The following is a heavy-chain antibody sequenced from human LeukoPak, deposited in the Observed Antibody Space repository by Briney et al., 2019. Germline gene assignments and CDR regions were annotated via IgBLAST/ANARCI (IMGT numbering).Heavy chain of an antibody. CDR3: AREDWNNGSSFEY. D-gene: IGHD1/OR15-1a*01. CDR1: GGSISTYY. CDR2: VYYSGST. V-gene: IGHV4-59*01. J-gene: IGHJ4*02. Sequence: PSETLSLTCSVSGGSISTYYWSWIRQPPGKGLEWIGYVYYSGSTNYNPSLKSRITISVDTSKNQFSLKLSSVTAADTAVYYCAREDWNNGSSFEYWGQGTLVTVSS.